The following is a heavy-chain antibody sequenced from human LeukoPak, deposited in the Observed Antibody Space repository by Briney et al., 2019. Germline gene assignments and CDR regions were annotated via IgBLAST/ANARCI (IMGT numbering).Heavy chain of an antibody. Sequence: GGSLRLSCAASGFIFSSYWMHWVRQAPGKGLVWVSRINSDGSSTSYADSVKGRFTVSRDNAKKSLYLQMNSLGAEDTALYYCAKEVTFGGDKWFDYWGQGTLVTVSS. CDR3: AKEVTFGGDKWFDY. V-gene: IGHV3-74*01. J-gene: IGHJ4*02. D-gene: IGHD3-16*01. CDR2: INSDGSST. CDR1: GFIFSSYW.